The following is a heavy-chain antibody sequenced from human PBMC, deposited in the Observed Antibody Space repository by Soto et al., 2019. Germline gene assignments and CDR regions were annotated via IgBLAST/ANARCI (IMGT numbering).Heavy chain of an antibody. CDR1: GGSISNHF. D-gene: IGHD7-27*01. Sequence: QVQLQESGPGLVKPSETLSLTCSVSGGSISNHFCSWIRQPPGKGLEWIGYIYYNGNTNYNTSLKCRVTMSVDTSRNQISLKLTTVTAADTAVYYCTRANWYSEYWGQGTLVTVSS. V-gene: IGHV4-59*11. J-gene: IGHJ4*02. CDR2: IYYNGNT. CDR3: TRANWYSEY.